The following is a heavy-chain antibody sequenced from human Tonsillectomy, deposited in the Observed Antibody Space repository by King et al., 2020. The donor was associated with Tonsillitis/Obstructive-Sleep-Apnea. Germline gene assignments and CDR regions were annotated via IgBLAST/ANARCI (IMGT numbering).Heavy chain of an antibody. V-gene: IGHV1-46*01. Sequence: QLVQSGAEVKKPGASVKVSCKASGYTFTSYYMHWVRQAPGQGLEWMGIINPSCGSTNYAQKFQGRVTMTRYTSTSTVYMELSSLRSEDTAVYYCARDPNYYDSSGYYYYSYYFDYWGQGTLVTVSS. D-gene: IGHD3-22*01. CDR3: ARDPNYYDSSGYYYYSYYFDY. CDR1: GYTFTSYY. J-gene: IGHJ4*02. CDR2: INPSCGST.